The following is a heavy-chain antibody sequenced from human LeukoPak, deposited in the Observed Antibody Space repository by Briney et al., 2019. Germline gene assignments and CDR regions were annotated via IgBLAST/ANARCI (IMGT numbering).Heavy chain of an antibody. V-gene: IGHV3-9*01. CDR3: AKDMGGSSTPYYFDY. Sequence: GGSLRLSCAASGFTFDDYAMHWVRQAPGKGLEWVSGISWNSGSIGYADSVKGRFTISRDNAKNSLYLQMNSLRAEDTALYYCAKDMGGSSTPYYFDYWGQGTLVTVSS. D-gene: IGHD3-16*01. CDR1: GFTFDDYA. CDR2: ISWNSGSI. J-gene: IGHJ4*02.